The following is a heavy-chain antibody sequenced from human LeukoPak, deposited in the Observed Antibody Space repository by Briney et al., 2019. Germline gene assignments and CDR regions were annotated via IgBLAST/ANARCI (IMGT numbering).Heavy chain of an antibody. CDR2: IYYSGST. Sequence: SETLSLTCTVSGGSISCNSCYWGWIRQPPGKGLEWIASIYYSGSTYYNPSLKSRVTISVDTSRNQFSLKLTSMTAADTAVYYCARGPDCSGGSCHFDYWGQGTLVTVSP. CDR1: GGSISCNSCY. J-gene: IGHJ4*02. D-gene: IGHD2-15*01. CDR3: ARGPDCSGGSCHFDY. V-gene: IGHV4-39*01.